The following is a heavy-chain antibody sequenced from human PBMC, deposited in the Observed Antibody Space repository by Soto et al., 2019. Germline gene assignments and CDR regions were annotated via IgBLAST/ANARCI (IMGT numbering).Heavy chain of an antibody. CDR1: GFTFTRYS. V-gene: IGHV3-21*06. CDR3: ARESEDLTSNFDY. Sequence: PGGSLRLSCAASGFTFTRYSMNWVRQAPGKGLEWVSSISSTTNYIYYGDSEKGRFTISRDNAKNSLYLEMNSLRAEDTAVYYCARESEDLTSNFDYWGQGTLVTVSS. CDR2: ISSTTNYI. J-gene: IGHJ4*02.